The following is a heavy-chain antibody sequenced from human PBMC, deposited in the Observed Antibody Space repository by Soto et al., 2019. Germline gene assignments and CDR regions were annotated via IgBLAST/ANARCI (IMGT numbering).Heavy chain of an antibody. V-gene: IGHV1-18*01. Sequence: QVQLVQSRAEMKKPGASVKVSCKASGYTFSTYGFSWVRQAPGQGLEWLGWISAYNGNKNYAQKLQGRVTMTTDTSTSTAYMELRRLRSEDTAVYFCASDSLSSSAWYVGSDYWGQGYLVTVSS. CDR2: ISAYNGNK. CDR1: GYTFSTYG. CDR3: ASDSLSSSAWYVGSDY. D-gene: IGHD6-19*01. J-gene: IGHJ4*02.